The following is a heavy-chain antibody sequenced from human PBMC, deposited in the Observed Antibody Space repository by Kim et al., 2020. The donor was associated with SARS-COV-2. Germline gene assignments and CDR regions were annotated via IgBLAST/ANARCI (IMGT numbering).Heavy chain of an antibody. CDR3: ARAAWQYYSSSPGRFGY. J-gene: IGHJ4*02. CDR2: INPNSGGT. D-gene: IGHD6-13*01. CDR1: GYTFTGYY. V-gene: IGHV1-2*06. Sequence: ASVKVSCKASGYTFTGYYMHWVRQAPGQGLEWMGRINPNSGGTNYAQKFQGRVTMTRDTSISTAYMELSRLRSDDTAVYYCARAAWQYYSSSPGRFGYWGQGTLVTVSS.